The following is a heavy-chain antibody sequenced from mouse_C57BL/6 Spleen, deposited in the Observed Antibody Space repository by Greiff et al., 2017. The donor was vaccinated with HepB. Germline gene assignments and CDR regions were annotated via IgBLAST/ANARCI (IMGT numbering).Heavy chain of an antibody. CDR1: GFTFSSYT. J-gene: IGHJ1*03. CDR3: ARQAHYYGSSHWYFDV. V-gene: IGHV5-9*01. D-gene: IGHD1-1*01. Sequence: EVMLVESGGGLVKPGGSLKLSCAASGFTFSSYTMSWVRQTPEKRLEWVATISGGGGNTYYPDSVKGRFTISRDNAKNSLYLQMSSLRSEDTALYYWARQAHYYGSSHWYFDVWGTGTTVTVSS. CDR2: ISGGGGNT.